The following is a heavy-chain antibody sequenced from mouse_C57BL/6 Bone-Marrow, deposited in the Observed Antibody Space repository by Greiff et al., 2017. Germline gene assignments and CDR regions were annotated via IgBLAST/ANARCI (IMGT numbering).Heavy chain of an antibody. J-gene: IGHJ2*01. CDR2: FHPYNDDT. CDR3: ARGGKDGGYYFDY. Sequence: QVQLKQSGAELVKPGASVKMSCKASGYTFTTYPIEWMKQNPGKSLEWIGNFHPYNDDTKYNEKFKGKATLTVEKSSSTVYLELIRLTSDDSAVXYCARGGKDGGYYFDYWGQGTTLTVSS. CDR1: GYTFTTYP. D-gene: IGHD1-1*02. V-gene: IGHV1-47*01.